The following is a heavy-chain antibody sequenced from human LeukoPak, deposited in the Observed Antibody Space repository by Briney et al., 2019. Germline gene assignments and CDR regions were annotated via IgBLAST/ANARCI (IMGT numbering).Heavy chain of an antibody. D-gene: IGHD6-6*01. J-gene: IGHJ4*02. CDR2: VDPEDGET. CDR1: GYTFTDYY. Sequence: ASVKISCKASGYTFTDYYMHWVQQAPGKGLEWMGRVDPEDGETIYAEKFQGRVTVTADTSTDTAYMELSSLRSEDTAVYYCAQAARGGVPGGRYWGQGTLVTVSS. CDR3: AQAARGGVPGGRY. V-gene: IGHV1-69-2*01.